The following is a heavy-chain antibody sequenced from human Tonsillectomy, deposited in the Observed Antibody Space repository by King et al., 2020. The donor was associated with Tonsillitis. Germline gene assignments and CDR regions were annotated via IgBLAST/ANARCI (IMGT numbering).Heavy chain of an antibody. J-gene: IGHJ4*02. Sequence: VQLQQSGPGLVKPSETLSLNYTVSGVSISSYYWSWIRQPAGKGLEWIGRMYTSGSTNYNPSLKSRVTMSVDTSKNQFSLKLSSVTAADTAVYYCAREPIFEPADYWGQGTLVTVSS. D-gene: IGHD3-3*01. CDR2: MYTSGST. CDR3: AREPIFEPADY. CDR1: GVSISSYY. V-gene: IGHV4-4*07.